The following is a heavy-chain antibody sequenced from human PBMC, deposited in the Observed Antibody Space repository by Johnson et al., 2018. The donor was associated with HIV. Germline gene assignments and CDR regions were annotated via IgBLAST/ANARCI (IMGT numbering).Heavy chain of an antibody. CDR3: AKGFYSSSSSDAFDI. CDR2: ISYDGSNK. V-gene: IGHV3-30*18. D-gene: IGHD6-6*01. CDR1: ASGSAFTFSAFA. Sequence: QVQLVESGGGFVQPGGSLRLSCAASASGSAFTFSAFAMSWVRQAPGKGLEWVAVISYDGSNKYYADSVKGRFTISRDNSKNTLYLQMNSLRAEDTAVYYCAKGFYSSSSSDAFDIWGQGTMVTVSS. J-gene: IGHJ3*02.